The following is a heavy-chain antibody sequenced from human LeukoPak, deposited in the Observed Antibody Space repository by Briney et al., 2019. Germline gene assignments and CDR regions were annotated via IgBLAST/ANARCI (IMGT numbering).Heavy chain of an antibody. Sequence: GGSLRLSCAASGFTFSNAYMNWVRQAPGKGLEWVSSISVSGGTTYYADSVKGRFTISRDNSKNTLYLQMNSLRAEDTAIYYCAKDCSGSGSFYDYWGQGTLVTVSS. J-gene: IGHJ4*02. CDR1: GFTFSNAY. D-gene: IGHD1-26*01. CDR2: ISVSGGTT. V-gene: IGHV3-23*01. CDR3: AKDCSGSGSFYDY.